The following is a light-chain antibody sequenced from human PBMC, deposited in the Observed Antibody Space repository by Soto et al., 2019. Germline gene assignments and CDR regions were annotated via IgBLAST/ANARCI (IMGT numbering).Light chain of an antibody. CDR3: QQYGSSPLLT. CDR2: GAS. CDR1: QSVSSSY. V-gene: IGKV3-20*01. J-gene: IGKJ3*01. Sequence: EIVLTQSPGTLSLSPGERATLSCRASQSVSSSYLAWYQQKPGQAPRLLIYGASRRAAGIPDRFSGSGSGPDFTLTISRLEPEDFAVYYCQQYGSSPLLTFGPGTKVDIK.